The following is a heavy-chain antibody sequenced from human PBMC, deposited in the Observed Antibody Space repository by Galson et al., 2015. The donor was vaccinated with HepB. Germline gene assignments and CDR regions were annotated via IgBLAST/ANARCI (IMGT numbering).Heavy chain of an antibody. CDR2: IKQDGSEE. D-gene: IGHD2-21*01. V-gene: IGHV3-7*03. CDR3: AGDRLYGGAPTLDY. J-gene: IGHJ4*02. Sequence: YLRLSCAVSGFSFSNYSMTRVRQAPGRGLEWVANIKQDGSEEYYVGSVKGRFTISRDNAKNSLYLQMNSLRAEDTAVYYCAGDRLYGGAPTLDYWGQGALVTVSS. CDR1: GFSFSNYS.